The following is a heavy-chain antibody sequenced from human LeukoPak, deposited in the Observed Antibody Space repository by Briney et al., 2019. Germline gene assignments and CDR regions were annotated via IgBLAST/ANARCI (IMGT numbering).Heavy chain of an antibody. CDR3: ARDQLYCSGGTCYFEY. CDR1: GFTFRNYG. D-gene: IGHD2-15*01. J-gene: IGHJ4*02. V-gene: IGHV3-74*01. Sequence: GGSLRLSCAAIGFTFRNYGMHWVRQAPGKGLVWVSRIRGDGSSTTYADSVKGRFTISRDNAKNTLYLQMNSLRAEDTAVYFCARDQLYCSGGTCYFEYWGQGTLVTVSS. CDR2: IRGDGSST.